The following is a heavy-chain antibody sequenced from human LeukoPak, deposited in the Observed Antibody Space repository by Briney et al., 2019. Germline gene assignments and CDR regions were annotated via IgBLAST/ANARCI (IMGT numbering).Heavy chain of an antibody. CDR2: IYTSGST. J-gene: IGHJ3*02. CDR1: GGSISSGSYY. D-gene: IGHD3-9*01. CDR3: ALIDYDILTGYWVPDAFDI. V-gene: IGHV4-61*02. Sequence: SQTLSLTCTVSGGSISSGSYYWSWIRQPAGKGLEWIGRIYTSGSTNYNPSLKSRVTISVDTSKNQFSLKLSSVTAADTAVYYCALIDYDILTGYWVPDAFDIWGQGTMVTVSS.